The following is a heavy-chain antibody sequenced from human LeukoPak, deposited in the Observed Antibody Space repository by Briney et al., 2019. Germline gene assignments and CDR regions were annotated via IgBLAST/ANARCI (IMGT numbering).Heavy chain of an antibody. J-gene: IGHJ4*02. CDR3: AKAINRIAVAVTTLFDY. D-gene: IGHD6-19*01. V-gene: IGHV3-23*01. Sequence: GGSLRLSCAASGFTLSSYAMSWVRQAPGKGLEWVSAISGSGRSTHYGDSVKGRFTISRDDSKSTLYLQMNSLRAEDTAVYYCAKAINRIAVAVTTLFDYWGQGTLVTVSS. CDR1: GFTLSSYA. CDR2: ISGSGRST.